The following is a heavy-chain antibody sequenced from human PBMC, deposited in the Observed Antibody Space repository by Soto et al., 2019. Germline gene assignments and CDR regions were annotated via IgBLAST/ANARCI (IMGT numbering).Heavy chain of an antibody. J-gene: IGHJ4*02. CDR3: ARDGSSSDYFDY. CDR1: GGTFSSYA. CDR2: IIPIFGTA. D-gene: IGHD6-6*01. Sequence: SVKVSCKASGGTFSSYAISWVRQAPGQGLEWMGGIIPIFGTANYAQKFQGRVTITADTSTSTVYMELSSLRSEDTAVYYCARDGSSSDYFDYWGQGTLVTVSS. V-gene: IGHV1-69*06.